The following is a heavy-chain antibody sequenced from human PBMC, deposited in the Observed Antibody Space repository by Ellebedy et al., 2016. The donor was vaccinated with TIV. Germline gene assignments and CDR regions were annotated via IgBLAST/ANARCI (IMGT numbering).Heavy chain of an antibody. CDR2: IKSNLDGATT. Sequence: GESLKISCAASGFSFGDAWMTWVRQAPGKGLEWVGRIKSNLDGATTDYAAPVKGRFTISRRDSNNTLYLQMNSLTSEDTGVYYCTTPLREDAFDTWGQGTMVTVSS. CDR3: TTPLREDAFDT. CDR1: GFSFGDAW. J-gene: IGHJ3*02. D-gene: IGHD3-16*01. V-gene: IGHV3-15*01.